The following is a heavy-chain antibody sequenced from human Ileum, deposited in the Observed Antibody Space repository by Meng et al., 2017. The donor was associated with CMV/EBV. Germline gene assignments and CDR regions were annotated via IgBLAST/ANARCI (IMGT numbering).Heavy chain of an antibody. V-gene: IGHV3-23*01. CDR2: ISDTAEST. CDR3: AKRDYWDFDSFVYFDY. CDR1: GFSFKNYA. J-gene: IGHJ4*02. Sequence: SGFSFKNYAMNWVRQAPGKGLEWVSTISDTAESTYYADSVKGRFTISRDNIKNTVYLQMNSLRAEDTAVYFCAKRDYWDFDSFVYFDYWGQGALVPSPQ. D-gene: IGHD3-9*01.